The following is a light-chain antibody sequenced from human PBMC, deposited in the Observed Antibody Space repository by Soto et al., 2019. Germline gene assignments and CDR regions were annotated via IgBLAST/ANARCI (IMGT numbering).Light chain of an antibody. CDR1: QDIRNN. J-gene: IGKJ4*01. CDR3: QQYDSLLRAS. Sequence: IQMTQSPSSLSASVGDTVSITCQASQDIRNNLNWYQQKPGQAPKVLIYGASNLVTGVPSRFSGSGSGTHFTFTISNLQPEDIATYYCQQYDSLLRASFGGGTKVDI. V-gene: IGKV1-33*01. CDR2: GAS.